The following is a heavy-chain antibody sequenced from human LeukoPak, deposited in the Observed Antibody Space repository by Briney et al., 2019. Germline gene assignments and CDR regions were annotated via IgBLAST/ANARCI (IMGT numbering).Heavy chain of an antibody. Sequence: SETLSLTCTVSGGSISSDGYYWSWIRQHPGKGLEWIGYIYYSGGTCYNPSLKSRVTISVDTSKNQFSLKLSSVTAADTAVYYCARRSKDYYYGMDVWGQGTTVTVSS. D-gene: IGHD2-2*01. J-gene: IGHJ6*02. CDR2: IYYSGGT. CDR1: GGSISSDGYY. V-gene: IGHV4-31*03. CDR3: ARRSKDYYYGMDV.